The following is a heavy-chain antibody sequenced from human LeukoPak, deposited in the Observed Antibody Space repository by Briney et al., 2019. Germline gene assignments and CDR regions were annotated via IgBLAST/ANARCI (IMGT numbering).Heavy chain of an antibody. CDR3: AKAQDYYDSSGYNDAFDI. J-gene: IGHJ3*02. CDR1: GLTFSNAC. D-gene: IGHD3-22*01. V-gene: IGHV3-23*01. Sequence: PGGYLRLSCAASGLTFSNACMSWVRQAPGKGLEWVSAISGSGGSTYYADSVKGRFTISRDNSKNTLYLQMNSLRAEDTAVYYCAKAQDYYDSSGYNDAFDIWGQGTMVTVSS. CDR2: ISGSGGST.